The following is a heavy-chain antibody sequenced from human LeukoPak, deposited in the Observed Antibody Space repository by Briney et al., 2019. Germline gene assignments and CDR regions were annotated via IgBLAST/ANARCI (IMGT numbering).Heavy chain of an antibody. CDR3: GKVGENSNS. V-gene: IGHV4-31*03. D-gene: IGHD4-23*01. CDR1: GTSVSNYIFY. CDR2: IYHTGDT. J-gene: IGHJ5*02. Sequence: PSQTLSLTCSVSGTSVSNYIFYWNRIRQQPGKGLEWIGYIYHTGDTFYNPSLKSRVTISLDTSQNQFSLKMTSVTGADTAMYYCGKVGENSNSWGQGTMVTVSS.